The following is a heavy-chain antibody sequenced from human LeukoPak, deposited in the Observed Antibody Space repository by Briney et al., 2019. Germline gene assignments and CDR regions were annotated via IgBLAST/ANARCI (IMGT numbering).Heavy chain of an antibody. CDR2: INHSGST. CDR1: GGSFIGYY. J-gene: IGHJ6*04. D-gene: IGHD5-12*01. V-gene: IGHV4-34*01. CDR3: ARERAARVATYYYYSMDV. Sequence: SETLSLTCAVYGGSFIGYYWSWIRQPPGKGLEWIGEINHSGSTNYNPSLKSRVTISVDTSKNQFSLKLSSVTAADTAVYYCARERAARVATYYYYSMDVWGKGTTVTVSS.